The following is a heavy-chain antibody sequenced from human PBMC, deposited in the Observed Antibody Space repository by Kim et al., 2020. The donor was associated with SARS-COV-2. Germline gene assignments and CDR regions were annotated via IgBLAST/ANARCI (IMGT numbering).Heavy chain of an antibody. V-gene: IGHV1-69*13. J-gene: IGHJ6*02. D-gene: IGHD3-10*01. CDR3: ARGYYGSGSYYNRAPYYYYGMAV. CDR1: GGTFSSYA. CDR2: IIPIFGTA. Sequence: SVKVSCKASGGTFSSYAISWVRQAPGQGLEWMGGIIPIFGTANYAQKFQGRVTITADESTSTAYMELSSLRSEDTAVYYWARGYYGSGSYYNRAPYYYYGMAVSGQGTTVTVSS.